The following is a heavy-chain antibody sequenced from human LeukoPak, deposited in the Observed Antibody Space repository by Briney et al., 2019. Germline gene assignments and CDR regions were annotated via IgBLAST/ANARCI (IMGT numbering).Heavy chain of an antibody. J-gene: IGHJ3*02. CDR1: GYTFIAYY. Sequence: ASVKVSCKASGYTFIAYYVHWVRQAPGQGLEWRGWINSKSGGTNYAQKFQGRVAMTRDTSISTAYMELSRLRSGDTAGYYCARGGDYYDSSGYYDDXXDIXXXGTXVTVS. D-gene: IGHD3-22*01. CDR2: INSKSGGT. CDR3: ARGGDYYDSSGYYDDXXDI. V-gene: IGHV1-2*02.